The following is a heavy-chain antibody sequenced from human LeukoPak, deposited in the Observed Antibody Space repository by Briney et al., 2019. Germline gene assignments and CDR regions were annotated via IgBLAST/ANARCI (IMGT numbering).Heavy chain of an antibody. J-gene: IGHJ6*02. D-gene: IGHD2-2*01. V-gene: IGHV4-59*01. Sequence: SETLSLTCTVSGGSISSYYWSWIRQPPGKGLEWIGYIYYSGSTNYNPSLKSRVTISVDTSKNQFSLKLSSVTAADTAVYYCARERYCSSTSCYAGLYNQRYYYYGMDVWGQGTTVTVSS. CDR2: IYYSGST. CDR3: ARERYCSSTSCYAGLYNQRYYYYGMDV. CDR1: GGSISSYY.